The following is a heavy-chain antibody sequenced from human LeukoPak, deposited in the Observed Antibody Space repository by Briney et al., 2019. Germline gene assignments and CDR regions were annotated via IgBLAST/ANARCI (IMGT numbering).Heavy chain of an antibody. J-gene: IGHJ4*02. Sequence: SGTLSLTCAVSGDSISSNNWWSWVRQPPGKGLEWIGEIYHGGSTNYNPSLKSRVTISVDKSKNHFSLKLSSVTAADTAVYYCARANHFSHLFDYWGQGTLVTVSS. D-gene: IGHD1-14*01. CDR2: IYHGGST. CDR1: GDSISSNNW. V-gene: IGHV4-4*02. CDR3: ARANHFSHLFDY.